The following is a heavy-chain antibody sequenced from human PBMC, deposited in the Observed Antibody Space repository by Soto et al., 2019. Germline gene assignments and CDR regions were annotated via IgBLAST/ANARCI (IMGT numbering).Heavy chain of an antibody. J-gene: IGHJ4*02. CDR2: VSDDGSNK. CDR3: AKEWVYDSSGWSFDY. CDR1: GFTFSSYG. Sequence: GGSLRLSCAASGFTFSSYGMHWFRQAPGKGLEWVAVVSDDGSNKYYADSVKGRFTISRDNSKNTLYLQMNSLRAEDTAVYYCAKEWVYDSSGWSFDYWGQGTLVTVSS. D-gene: IGHD3-22*01. V-gene: IGHV3-30*18.